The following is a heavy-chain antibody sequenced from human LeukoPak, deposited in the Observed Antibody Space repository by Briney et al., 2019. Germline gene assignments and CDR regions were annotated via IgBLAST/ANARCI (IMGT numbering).Heavy chain of an antibody. CDR2: IYPGDSDT. CDR1: GYSFTSYW. Sequence: GESLKISCKGSGYSFTSYWIGWVRQMPGKGLEWMGIIYPGDSDTRYSPSFQGQVTISADKSISTAYLQWSSLKASDIAMYYCARLTMVRGVITPSDYWGQGTLVTVSS. V-gene: IGHV5-51*01. J-gene: IGHJ4*02. D-gene: IGHD3-10*01. CDR3: ARLTMVRGVITPSDY.